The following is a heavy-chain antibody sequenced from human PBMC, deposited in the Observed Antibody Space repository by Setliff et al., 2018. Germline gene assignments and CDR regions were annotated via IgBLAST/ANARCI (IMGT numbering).Heavy chain of an antibody. V-gene: IGHV4-39*01. CDR2: IYYTGTA. D-gene: IGHD3-10*01. Sequence: SETLSLTCTVSGGSLRDSAIFWGWIRQPPGKGLEWIGSIYYTGTAYYNPSLKSRVTISVDTSKNQFSLQVTSLAATDTALYFCARHEFVGGYYGSVTYRHFDYWGQGILVTVSS. J-gene: IGHJ4*02. CDR3: ARHEFVGGYYGSVTYRHFDY. CDR1: GGSLRDSAIF.